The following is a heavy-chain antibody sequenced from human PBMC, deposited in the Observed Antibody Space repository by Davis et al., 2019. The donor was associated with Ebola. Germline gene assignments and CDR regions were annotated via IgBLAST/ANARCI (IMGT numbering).Heavy chain of an antibody. V-gene: IGHV4-59*01. CDR1: GGSISNYY. CDR2: IYYSGST. Sequence: SETLSLTCSVSGGSISNYYWSWIRQPPGKGLEWIGYIYYSGSTNYNPSLKSRVTISVDTSKNQGSLKLSSVTAADTAVYYCARDRRDYGFWYSDLWGRGTLVTVSS. CDR3: ARDRRDYGFWYSDL. J-gene: IGHJ2*01. D-gene: IGHD4/OR15-4a*01.